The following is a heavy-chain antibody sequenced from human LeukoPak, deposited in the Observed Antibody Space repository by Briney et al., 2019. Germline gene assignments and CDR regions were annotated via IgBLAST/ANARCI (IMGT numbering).Heavy chain of an antibody. CDR3: ARDGGIVVVPAARVYYFDY. V-gene: IGHV3-7*01. CDR1: GFTFSSYW. CDR2: IKQDGSEK. J-gene: IGHJ4*02. D-gene: IGHD2-2*01. Sequence: PGGSLRLSCAASGFTFSSYWMSWVRQAPGKGLEWVANIKQDGSEKYYVDSVKGRFTISRDNAKNSLYLQMNSLRAEDTAVYYCARDGGIVVVPAARVYYFDYWGQGTLVTVSS.